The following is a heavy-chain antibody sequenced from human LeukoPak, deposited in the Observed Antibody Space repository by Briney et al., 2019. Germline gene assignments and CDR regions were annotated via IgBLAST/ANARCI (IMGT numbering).Heavy chain of an antibody. CDR3: ARTTPGYSYGLDY. J-gene: IGHJ4*02. CDR2: ISYDGSNK. D-gene: IGHD5-18*01. V-gene: IGHV3-30-3*01. CDR1: GFTFSSYA. Sequence: GRSLRLSCAASGFTFSSYAMHWVRQAQGKGLEWVAVISYDGSNKYYADSVKGRFTISRDNSKNTLYLQMNSLRAEDTAVYYCARTTPGYSYGLDYWGQGTLATVSS.